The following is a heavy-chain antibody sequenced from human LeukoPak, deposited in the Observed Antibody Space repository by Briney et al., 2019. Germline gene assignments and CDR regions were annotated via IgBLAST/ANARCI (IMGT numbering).Heavy chain of an antibody. Sequence: GGSLRLSCAASGFTFTDYWMAWVRQAPGKGLEWVANINEDGSEKYYVDCVKGRITISRDNAKNSVYLQMNSLRVEDTALYYCARLGQLDYWGQGTLVAVSS. CDR1: GFTFTDYW. J-gene: IGHJ4*02. CDR2: INEDGSEK. CDR3: ARLGQLDY. V-gene: IGHV3-7*04.